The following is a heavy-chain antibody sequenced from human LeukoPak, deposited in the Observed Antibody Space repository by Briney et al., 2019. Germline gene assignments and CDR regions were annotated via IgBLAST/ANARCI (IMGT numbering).Heavy chain of an antibody. V-gene: IGHV4-59*01. J-gene: IGHJ3*01. CDR2: IYYSGGT. CDR3: AANLRSTSCFDF. Sequence: SETLSLTCTLSGGSITNFCRSWIRQPPGKGLEWIGYIYYSGGTNYNPSLKSRVTISLDSSDSKSFVKVSSVSAAETAVVDCAANLRSTSCFDFWGPGTTVTVSS. CDR1: GGSITNFC. D-gene: IGHD4/OR15-4a*01.